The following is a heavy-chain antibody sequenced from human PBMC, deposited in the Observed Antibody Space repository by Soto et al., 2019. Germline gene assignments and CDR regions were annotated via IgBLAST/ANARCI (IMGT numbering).Heavy chain of an antibody. CDR1: GFTFSSYS. D-gene: IGHD2-2*01. CDR2: ISSSSSTI. CDR3: ARDLTIGSFDY. Sequence: EVQLVESGGGLVQPGGSLRLSCAASGFTFSSYSMNWVRQAPGKGLEWVSYISSSSSTIYYADSVKGRFTISRDNAKNSLSLKLTSLRAEDTAVYYCARDLTIGSFDYWGQGTLVTVSS. J-gene: IGHJ4*02. V-gene: IGHV3-48*01.